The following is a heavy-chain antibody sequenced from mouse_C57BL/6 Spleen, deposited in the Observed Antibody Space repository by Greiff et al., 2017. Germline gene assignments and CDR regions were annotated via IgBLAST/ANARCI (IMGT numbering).Heavy chain of an antibody. CDR3: ARREVKGYFDV. V-gene: IGHV5-6*02. CDR2: FRSGGSYT. J-gene: IGHJ1*03. D-gene: IGHD1-3*01. Sequence: EVMLVESGGDLVKPGGSLKLSCAASGFTFSSYGMSWVRQTPDKRLEWVATFRSGGSYTYYPDSVKGRFNISRDKAKNTLYLQMSSLKAEDTAMYYCARREVKGYFDVWGTGTTVTVSS. CDR1: GFTFSSYG.